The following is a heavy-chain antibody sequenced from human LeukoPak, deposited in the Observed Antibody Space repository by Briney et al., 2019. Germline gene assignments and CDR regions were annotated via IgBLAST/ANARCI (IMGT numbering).Heavy chain of an antibody. CDR3: AKDRGWLVDY. J-gene: IGHJ4*02. Sequence: QPGRSLRLSCAASGFSFTSYAMSWVRQAPGKGLEWVSTISGSGGSTFYADSVKGRFTISRDNSKNTLYMQMNSLRVEDTAVYYCAKDRGWLVDYWGQGTLVTVSS. V-gene: IGHV3-23*01. D-gene: IGHD3-22*01. CDR2: ISGSGGST. CDR1: GFSFTSYA.